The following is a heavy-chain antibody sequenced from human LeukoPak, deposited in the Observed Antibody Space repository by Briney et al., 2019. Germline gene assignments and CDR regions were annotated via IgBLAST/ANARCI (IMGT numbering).Heavy chain of an antibody. J-gene: IGHJ4*02. D-gene: IGHD3-22*01. CDR3: AGEDYDTDY. CDR2: INHSGST. CDR1: GGSFSGYY. Sequence: SETLSLTCAVYGGSFSGYYWSWIRQPPGKGLEWIGEINHSGSTNYNPSLKSRVTISVDTSKNQFSLKLSSVTAADTAVYYCAGEDYDTDYWGQGTLVTVPS. V-gene: IGHV4-34*01.